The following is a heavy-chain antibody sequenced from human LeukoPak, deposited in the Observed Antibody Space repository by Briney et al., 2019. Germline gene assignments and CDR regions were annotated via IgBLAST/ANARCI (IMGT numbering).Heavy chain of an antibody. CDR1: GFTFSAFW. V-gene: IGHV3-7*01. Sequence: GGSLRLSCAASGFTFSAFWMSWVRQAPGKGLEWVANINQDGSVKYYVDTVKGRFTVSRDNAKNSLYLQTNSLRAEDTAVYYCARLWGDVTIFDYWGQGALVTVSS. D-gene: IGHD3-3*01. CDR2: INQDGSVK. J-gene: IGHJ4*02. CDR3: ARLWGDVTIFDY.